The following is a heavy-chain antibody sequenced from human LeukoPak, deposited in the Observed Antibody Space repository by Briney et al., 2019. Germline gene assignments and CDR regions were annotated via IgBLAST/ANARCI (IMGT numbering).Heavy chain of an antibody. D-gene: IGHD2-2*01. CDR1: GYTFTSYG. V-gene: IGHV1-18*01. CDR3: ARDLDIVVVPASISWLDP. Sequence: GASVKVSCKASGYTFTSYGISWVRQAPGQGLEWMGWISAYNGNTNYAQKLQGRVTMTPDTSTSTAYMELRSLRSDDTAVYYCARDLDIVVVPASISWLDPWGQGTLVTVSS. CDR2: ISAYNGNT. J-gene: IGHJ5*02.